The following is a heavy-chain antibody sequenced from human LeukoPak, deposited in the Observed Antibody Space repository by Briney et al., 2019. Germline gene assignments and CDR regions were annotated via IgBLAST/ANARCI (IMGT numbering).Heavy chain of an antibody. CDR3: VRHRTTVTPFDAFDI. CDR2: IYYSGST. Sequence: SETLSLTCTVSGGSISSYYWSWIRQPPGKGLQCIGYIYYSGSTNYNPSLKSRVTISVDTSKNQFSLKLSSVTAADTAVYYCVRHRTTVTPFDAFDIWGQGTMVTVSS. D-gene: IGHD4-11*01. CDR1: GGSISSYY. J-gene: IGHJ3*02. V-gene: IGHV4-59*08.